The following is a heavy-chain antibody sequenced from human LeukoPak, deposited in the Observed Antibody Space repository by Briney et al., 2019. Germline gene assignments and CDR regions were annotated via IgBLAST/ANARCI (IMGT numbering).Heavy chain of an antibody. J-gene: IGHJ4*02. CDR1: GGSISSYY. CDR3: ARHPYWYYYDSTNYFDY. Sequence: SETLSLTCTVSGGSISSYYWSWIRQPPGKGLEWIGYIYYSGSTNYSPSLKSRVTISVDTSKNQFSLKLSSVTAADTTVYYCARHPYWYYYDSTNYFDYWGQGTLVTVSS. CDR2: IYYSGST. V-gene: IGHV4-59*08. D-gene: IGHD3-22*01.